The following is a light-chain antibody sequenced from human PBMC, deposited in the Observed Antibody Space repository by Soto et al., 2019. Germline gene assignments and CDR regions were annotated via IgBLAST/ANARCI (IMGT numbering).Light chain of an antibody. Sequence: DIQMTRSPSTLSASLAYRVTITCPASQSISMWLAWYQQKPGKAPKILISDASILENGVPSRFSGTGSGTEFTLTISNLQPDDFATYFCQQYNSFSLITFGQGTKVDIK. V-gene: IGKV1-5*01. CDR1: QSISMW. CDR2: DAS. CDR3: QQYNSFSLIT. J-gene: IGKJ1*01.